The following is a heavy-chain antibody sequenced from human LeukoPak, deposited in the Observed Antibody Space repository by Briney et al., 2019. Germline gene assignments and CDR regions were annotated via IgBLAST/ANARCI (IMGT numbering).Heavy chain of an antibody. J-gene: IGHJ5*02. Sequence: ASVKVSCKASGYTLTGYYMHWVRQAPGQGLEWMGWINPNSGGTNYAQKFQGRVTMTRDTSISTAYMELSGLRSDDTAVYYCARDYVVVVPAATNWFDPWGQGTLVTVSS. CDR1: GYTLTGYY. CDR3: ARDYVVVVPAATNWFDP. CDR2: INPNSGGT. D-gene: IGHD2-2*01. V-gene: IGHV1-2*02.